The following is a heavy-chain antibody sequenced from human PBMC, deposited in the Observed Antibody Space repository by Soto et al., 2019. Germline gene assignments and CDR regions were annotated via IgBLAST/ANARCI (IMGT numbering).Heavy chain of an antibody. CDR1: GFTFSSYG. CDR2: ISYDGSYK. J-gene: IGHJ4*02. Sequence: QVQLVESGGGVVQPGRSLRLSCAASGFTFSSYGMHWVRQAPGKGLEWVAVISYDGSYKYYADSMKGRVTSSRDNSKNTLYVKMNSLRAEDRAVYYCAEEGSVVATPPDFDYWGQGTLVTVSS. V-gene: IGHV3-30*18. CDR3: AEEGSVVATPPDFDY. D-gene: IGHD5-12*01.